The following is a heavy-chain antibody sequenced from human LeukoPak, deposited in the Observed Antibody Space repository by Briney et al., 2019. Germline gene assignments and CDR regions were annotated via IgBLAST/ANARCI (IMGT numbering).Heavy chain of an antibody. D-gene: IGHD3-9*01. CDR3: SNEFRDFDERDAFYI. V-gene: IGHV4-39*01. CDR1: DDSISGSHS. CDR2: IYYSGST. Sequence: SETLSLTCIVSDDSISGSHSWGWIRQPPGRGLEWIGSIYYSGSTYYNPSLKSRVTISVDTSKNKFSLRLTSVTAADTAVYYCSNEFRDFDERDAFYIWGQGTMVTVSS. J-gene: IGHJ3*02.